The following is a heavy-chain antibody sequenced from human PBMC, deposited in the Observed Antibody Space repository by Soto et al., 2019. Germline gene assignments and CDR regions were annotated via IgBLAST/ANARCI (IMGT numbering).Heavy chain of an antibody. Sequence: PGGSLRLSCAASGFTFSSYAMSWVRQAPGKGLEWVSAISGSGGSTYYADSVKGRFTISRDNSKNTLYLQMNSLRAEDTAVYYCARPLVPYYYDSSGYPDYWGQGTLVTVSS. J-gene: IGHJ4*02. CDR2: ISGSGGST. D-gene: IGHD3-22*01. CDR1: GFTFSSYA. CDR3: ARPLVPYYYDSSGYPDY. V-gene: IGHV3-23*01.